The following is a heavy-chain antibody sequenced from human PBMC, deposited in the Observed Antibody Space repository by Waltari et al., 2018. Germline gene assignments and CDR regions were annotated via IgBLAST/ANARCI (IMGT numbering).Heavy chain of an antibody. V-gene: IGHV3-23*01. CDR3: AKDEGNRIAPTFGMDA. D-gene: IGHD2-21*01. CDR2: MSGSGLI. CDR1: GFPLTSYP. J-gene: IGHJ6*02. Sequence: EFQLLEAGGGLAQPGGSLRLPCAASGFPLTSYPLNWVRQAAGKGLEWVSLMSGSGLIEYADSVKGRVTISRDNAKNTLYLEMNRLRVEDTAVYFCAKDEGNRIAPTFGMDAWGHGTTVLVS.